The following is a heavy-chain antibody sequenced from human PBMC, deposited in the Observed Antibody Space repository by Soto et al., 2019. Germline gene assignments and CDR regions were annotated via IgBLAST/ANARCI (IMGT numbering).Heavy chain of an antibody. CDR2: ISWSGNSI. J-gene: IGHJ6*02. V-gene: IGHV3-9*01. CDR3: AKAKSPYYYHGMDV. Sequence: AQLVESGGGLVQPGRSLRLSCAASGFTFDDDTMVWVRQAPGKGLEWVSAISWSGNSIAYAESVKGRFTISRDNAKNSLYLQMNSLRVDDTALFYCAKAKSPYYYHGMDVWGQGTTVTVSS. CDR1: GFTFDDDT.